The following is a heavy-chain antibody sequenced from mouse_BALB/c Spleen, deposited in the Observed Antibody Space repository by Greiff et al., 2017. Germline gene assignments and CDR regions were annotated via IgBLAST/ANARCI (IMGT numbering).Heavy chain of an antibody. CDR1: GFTFSSFG. CDR2: ISSGSSTI. D-gene: IGHD1-1*01. V-gene: IGHV5-17*02. CDR3: ARSETLLRSYFDY. J-gene: IGHJ2*01. Sequence: EVHLVESGGGLVQPGGSRKLSCAASGFTFSSFGMHWVRQAPEKGLEWVAYISSGSSTIYYADTVKGRFTISRDNPTTTLFLQMTSLRSEDTAMYDCARSETLLRSYFDYWGQGTTLTVSS.